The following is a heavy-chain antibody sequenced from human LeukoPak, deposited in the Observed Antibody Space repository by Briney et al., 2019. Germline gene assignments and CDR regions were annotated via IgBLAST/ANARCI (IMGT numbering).Heavy chain of an antibody. V-gene: IGHV3-23*01. CDR1: GFTFSSYA. D-gene: IGHD3-22*01. Sequence: GGSLRLSCAASGFTFSSYAMSWVRQAPGKGLEWVSAISGSGGSTYYADSVKGRFTISRDNSKNTLYLQMNSLRAEDTAVYYCAKENYHYYDGSGYYYFDYWGQGTLVTVSS. CDR2: ISGSGGST. CDR3: AKENYHYYDGSGYYYFDY. J-gene: IGHJ4*02.